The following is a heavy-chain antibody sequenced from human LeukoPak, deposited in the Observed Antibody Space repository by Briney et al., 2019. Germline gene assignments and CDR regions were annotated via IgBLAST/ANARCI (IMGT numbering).Heavy chain of an antibody. CDR3: ARDVGGSSNFDY. D-gene: IGHD1-26*01. CDR1: GFTFSSYS. Sequence: GGSPRLSCAASGFTFSSYSMNWVRQAPGKGLEWVSSISSSSSYIYYADSVKGRFTISRDNAKNSLYLQMNSLGVEDTAVYYCARDVGGSSNFDYWGQGTLVTVSS. J-gene: IGHJ4*02. CDR2: ISSSSSYI. V-gene: IGHV3-21*01.